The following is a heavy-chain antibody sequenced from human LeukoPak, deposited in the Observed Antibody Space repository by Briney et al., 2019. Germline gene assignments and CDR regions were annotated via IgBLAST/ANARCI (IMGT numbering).Heavy chain of an antibody. V-gene: IGHV1-46*01. CDR2: INPSGGST. Sequence: GASVKVSCKASGYTFTSYYMHWVRQAPGQGLEWMGIINPSGGSTSYAQKFQGRVTMTRDTSIRTAYMELSSLRSDDTAVYFCARAGTDDYGDPQGFDYWGQGTLVTVSS. CDR1: GYTFTSYY. CDR3: ARAGTDDYGDPQGFDY. J-gene: IGHJ4*02. D-gene: IGHD4-17*01.